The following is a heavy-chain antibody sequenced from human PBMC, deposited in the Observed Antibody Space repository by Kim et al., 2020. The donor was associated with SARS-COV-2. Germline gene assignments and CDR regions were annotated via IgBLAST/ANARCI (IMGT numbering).Heavy chain of an antibody. Sequence: SETLSLTCSVSGDSMSRFYWSWVRQPAGKGLEWIGRIYISGSTDYNPSLKSRVTMSVDTSKNQFSLKLSSVTAADTAAYYCARASFPAVWGQGTTVTVSS. V-gene: IGHV4-4*07. CDR1: GDSMSRFY. CDR3: ARASFPAV. J-gene: IGHJ6*02. CDR2: IYISGST.